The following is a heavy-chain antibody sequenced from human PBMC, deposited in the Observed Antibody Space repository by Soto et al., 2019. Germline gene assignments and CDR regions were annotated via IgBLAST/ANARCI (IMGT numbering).Heavy chain of an antibody. V-gene: IGHV1-2*04. CDR3: ARQMSQLPFDY. D-gene: IGHD1-26*01. Sequence: AAVKVSCKASGYTFTGYYMHWVGQAPGQGLEWMGWINPNSGGTNYAQKFQGWVTMTRATSISTAYMELSRLRSDDTALYYCARQMSQLPFDYWAQGALVTVSS. J-gene: IGHJ4*02. CDR1: GYTFTGYY. CDR2: INPNSGGT.